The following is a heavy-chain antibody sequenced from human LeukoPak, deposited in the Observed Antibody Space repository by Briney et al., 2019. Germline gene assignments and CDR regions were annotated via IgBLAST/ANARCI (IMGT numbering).Heavy chain of an antibody. CDR1: GFTFGDYA. V-gene: IGHV3-49*04. CDR2: IRSKAYGGTT. J-gene: IGHJ5*02. Sequence: GGSLRLSCTASGFTFGDYAMSWVRQAPGKGLEWVGFIRSKAYGGTTEYAASVRGRFTISRDDSKSIAYLQMNSLKTEDTAVYYCTRGLSYSSWGQGTLVTVSS. CDR3: TRGLSYSS. D-gene: IGHD1-26*01.